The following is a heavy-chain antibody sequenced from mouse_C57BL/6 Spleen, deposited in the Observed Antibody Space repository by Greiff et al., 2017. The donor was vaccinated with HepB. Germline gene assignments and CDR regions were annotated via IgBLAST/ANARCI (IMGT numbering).Heavy chain of an antibody. V-gene: IGHV1-64*01. D-gene: IGHD1-1*01. CDR2: IHPNSGST. CDR3: AREAEYYGSRAFAY. Sequence: QVQLKQPGAELVKPGASVKLSCKASGYTFTSYWMHWVKQRPGQGLEWIGMIHPNSGSTNYNEKFKSKATLTVDKSSSTAYMQLSSLTSEDSAVYYCAREAEYYGSRAFAYWGQGTLVTVSA. CDR1: GYTFTSYW. J-gene: IGHJ3*01.